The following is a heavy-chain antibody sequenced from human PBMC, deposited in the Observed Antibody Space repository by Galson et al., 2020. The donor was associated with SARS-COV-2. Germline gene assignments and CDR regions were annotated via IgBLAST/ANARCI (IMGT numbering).Heavy chain of an antibody. CDR3: AREGSNNWFDP. V-gene: IGHV4-59*01. D-gene: IGHD2-15*01. J-gene: IGHJ5*02. CDR1: GGSISSYY. CDR2: IYYSGST. Sequence: SQTLSLTCTVSGGSISSYYWSWIRQPPGKGLEWIGYIYYSGSTNYNPSLKSRVTISVDTSKNQFSLKLSSVTAADTAVYYCAREGSNNWFDPWGQGTLVTVSS.